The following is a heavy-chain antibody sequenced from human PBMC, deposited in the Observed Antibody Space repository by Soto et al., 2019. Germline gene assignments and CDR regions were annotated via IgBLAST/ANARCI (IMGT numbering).Heavy chain of an antibody. CDR2: ISAYNGNT. CDR1: GYTFTSYG. D-gene: IGHD4-4*01. J-gene: IGHJ5*02. V-gene: IGHV1-18*01. CDR3: ARWGSDYSNYSGWFDP. Sequence: QVQLVQSGAEVKKPGASVKVSCKASGYTFTSYGISWVRQAPGQGLEWMGWISAYNGNTNYAQKLQGRVTMTTDPSTSTAYMELRSLRSDDTAVYDCARWGSDYSNYSGWFDPWGQGTLVTVSS.